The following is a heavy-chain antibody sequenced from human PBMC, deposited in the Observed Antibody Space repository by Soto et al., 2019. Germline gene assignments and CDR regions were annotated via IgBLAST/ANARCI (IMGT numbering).Heavy chain of an antibody. Sequence: QVRLVQSGAEVKKPGSSVKLSCKVSGGNSNSYSIAWVRQAPGQGLQWLGTIVPLSGTPNHAQHFQARVTITADTSTNTAYLELSRLRAEDTASYYRASDWRQMSRGASFDYRGQGSLVTTSS. V-gene: IGHV1-69*06. CDR1: GGNSNSYS. D-gene: IGHD3-3*01. J-gene: IGHJ4*02. CDR2: IVPLSGTP. CDR3: ASDWRQMSRGASFDY.